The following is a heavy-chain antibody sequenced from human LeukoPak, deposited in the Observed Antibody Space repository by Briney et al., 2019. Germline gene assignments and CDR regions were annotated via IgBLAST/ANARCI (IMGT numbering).Heavy chain of an antibody. CDR3: AAKTWRDGYNYRGGWDY. CDR2: IIPILGIA. V-gene: IGHV1-69*04. J-gene: IGHJ4*02. CDR1: GGTFSSYA. Sequence: AASVKVSCKASGGTFSSYAISWVRQAPGQGLEWMGRIIPILGIANYAQKFQGRVTITADKSTSTAYMELSSLRSEDTAVYYCAAKTWRDGYNYRGGWDYWGQGTLVTVSS. D-gene: IGHD5-24*01.